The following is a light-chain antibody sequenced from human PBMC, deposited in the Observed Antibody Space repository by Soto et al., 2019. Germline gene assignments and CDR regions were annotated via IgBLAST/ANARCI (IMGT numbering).Light chain of an antibody. J-gene: IGKJ1*01. CDR3: QQCGVSPGT. Sequence: PGEGATLSCSASQSVGSTCLAWYQQKPGQAPRLLIYDTSSRATGITARFSGSGSGTDFTLTISGLEPEDFAVYYCQQCGVSPGTYGQGTKV. V-gene: IGKV3-20*01. CDR2: DTS. CDR1: QSVGSTC.